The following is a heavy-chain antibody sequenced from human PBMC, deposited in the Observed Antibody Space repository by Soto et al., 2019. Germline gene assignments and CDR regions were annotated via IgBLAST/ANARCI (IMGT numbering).Heavy chain of an antibody. CDR2: INHSGSP. Sequence: GWIGGINHSGSPNYNPSLKSRATISVDTSKNQFALKLSSVTAADTAVYYCARFQARLAAACLAYYYHKDVSTRGSTVTVS. CDR3: ARFQARLAAACLAYYYHKDV. D-gene: IGHD6-13*01. J-gene: IGHJ6*03. V-gene: IGHV4-34*01.